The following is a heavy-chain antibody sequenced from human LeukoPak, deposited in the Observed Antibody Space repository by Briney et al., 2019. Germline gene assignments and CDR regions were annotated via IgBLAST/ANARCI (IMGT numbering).Heavy chain of an antibody. D-gene: IGHD5-18*01. CDR2: IYYSGST. Sequence: SETLSLTCTVSGDSINSGGYYWSWIRQHPGKGLEWIGHIYYSGSTYYNPSLKSRITISVDTSKSHFSLKLSSVTAVDTAVYYCARVKTAPKYYFDYWGQGTLVTVSS. V-gene: IGHV4-31*03. J-gene: IGHJ4*02. CDR1: GDSINSGGYY. CDR3: ARVKTAPKYYFDY.